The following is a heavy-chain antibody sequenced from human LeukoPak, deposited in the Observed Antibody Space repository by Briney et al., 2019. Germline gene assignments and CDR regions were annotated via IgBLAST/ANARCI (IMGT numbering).Heavy chain of an antibody. D-gene: IGHD2-15*01. CDR2: IYYSGNT. Sequence: PSETLSLTCTVPGGSISSYYWTWIRQPPGKGLEWIGYIYYSGNTNYNPSLKTRVTISVDTSKNQFSLRLNSVTAADTAIYYCAKSISGGTWNWFDPWGQGTLVTVSS. V-gene: IGHV4-59*01. CDR3: AKSISGGTWNWFDP. CDR1: GGSISSYY. J-gene: IGHJ5*02.